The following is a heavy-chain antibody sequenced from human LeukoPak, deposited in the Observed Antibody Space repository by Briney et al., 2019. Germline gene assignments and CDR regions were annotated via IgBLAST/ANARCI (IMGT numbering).Heavy chain of an antibody. CDR3: AREDQGAVAADY. CDR2: IIPIFGIA. V-gene: IGHV1-69*04. CDR1: GGTFSSYA. Sequence: SVKVSCKASGGTFSSYAISWVRQAPGQGLEWMGRIIPIFGIANYAQKFQGRVTITADKSTSTAYMELSSLRSEDTAVYYCAREDQGAVAADYWGQGTLVTVPS. D-gene: IGHD6-19*01. J-gene: IGHJ4*02.